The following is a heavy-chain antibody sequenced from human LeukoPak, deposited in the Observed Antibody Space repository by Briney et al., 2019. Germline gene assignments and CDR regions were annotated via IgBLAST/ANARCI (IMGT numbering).Heavy chain of an antibody. J-gene: IGHJ4*02. CDR2: IYSSGNT. Sequence: SQTLSLTCTVSGGSISSGSYYWSWIRQPAGKGLEWIGRIYSSGNTNYNPSLKSRVTISVDTSKNQFSLKLNSVSAADTAVYYCAREAYDFWSGYYDYWGQGTLVTVSS. CDR1: GGSISSGSYY. D-gene: IGHD3-3*01. V-gene: IGHV4-61*02. CDR3: AREAYDFWSGYYDY.